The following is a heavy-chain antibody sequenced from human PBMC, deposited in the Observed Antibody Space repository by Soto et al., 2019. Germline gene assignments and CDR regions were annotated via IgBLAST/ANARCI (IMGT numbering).Heavy chain of an antibody. J-gene: IGHJ4*02. CDR1: GGSISSYY. V-gene: IGHV4-59*01. D-gene: IGHD3-16*02. CDR2: IYYSGST. Sequence: QVQLQESGPGLVKPSETLSLTCTVSGGSISSYYWSWIRQPPGKGLEWIGYIYYSGSTNYNPSLKSRVTISVDTSKNQFSLKLSSVTAADTAVYYCARGEEPYDYIWGSYRYTYYFDYWGQGTLVTVSS. CDR3: ARGEEPYDYIWGSYRYTYYFDY.